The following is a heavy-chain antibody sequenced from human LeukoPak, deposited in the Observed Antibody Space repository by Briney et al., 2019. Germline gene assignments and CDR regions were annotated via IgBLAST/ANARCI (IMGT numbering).Heavy chain of an antibody. J-gene: IGHJ6*03. D-gene: IGHD2-2*01. CDR2: IYYTGST. CDR3: ARTTEGYCSSASCFGFSYSYYMDV. Sequence: ASETLSLTCTVSGGSMSSYYWSWIRQPPGKGLEWIAYIYYTGSTNYNPSLKSRVTISVDTSKNQFSLKLSSVIAADTAVYYCARTTEGYCSSASCFGFSYSYYMDVWGKGTTVTISS. CDR1: GGSMSSYY. V-gene: IGHV4-59*01.